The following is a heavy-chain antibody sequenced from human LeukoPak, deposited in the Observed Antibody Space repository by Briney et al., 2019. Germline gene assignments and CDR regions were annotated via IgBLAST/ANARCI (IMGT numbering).Heavy chain of an antibody. CDR1: GYTFTSYG. Sequence: SVKVSCKASGYTFTSYGISWVRQAPGQGLEWMGWISAYNGNTNYAQKLQGRVTMTTDTSTSTAYMELRSLRSDDTAVYYCARDGPPYYYDSSGYLGYWGQGTLVTVSS. J-gene: IGHJ4*02. CDR3: ARDGPPYYYDSSGYLGY. CDR2: ISAYNGNT. V-gene: IGHV1-18*01. D-gene: IGHD3-22*01.